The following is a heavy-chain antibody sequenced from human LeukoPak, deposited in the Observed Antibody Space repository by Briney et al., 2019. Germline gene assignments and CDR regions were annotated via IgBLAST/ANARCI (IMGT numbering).Heavy chain of an antibody. Sequence: ASVKVSCKASGYTFTGYFMHWVRQAPGQGLEWMGWINPNSGGTNYAQKFRGRVTITRDTSISTAYMELSRLTSDDTAVYYCARDILTDDAFDIWGQGTMVTVSS. CDR2: INPNSGGT. CDR3: ARDILTDDAFDI. CDR1: GYTFTGYF. V-gene: IGHV1-2*02. D-gene: IGHD7-27*01. J-gene: IGHJ3*02.